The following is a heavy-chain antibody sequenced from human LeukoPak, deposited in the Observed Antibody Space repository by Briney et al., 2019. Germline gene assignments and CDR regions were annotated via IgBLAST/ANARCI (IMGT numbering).Heavy chain of an antibody. Sequence: GGSLRLSCAASGFTFDDYGMSWVRQAPGKGLEWVSGINWNGGSTGYADSVKGRFTISRDNAKNSLYLQMNSLRAEDTALYYCARDLTTYYHDSSGYGYWGQGTLVTVSS. D-gene: IGHD3-22*01. V-gene: IGHV3-20*04. CDR3: ARDLTTYYHDSSGYGY. CDR1: GFTFDDYG. J-gene: IGHJ4*02. CDR2: INWNGGST.